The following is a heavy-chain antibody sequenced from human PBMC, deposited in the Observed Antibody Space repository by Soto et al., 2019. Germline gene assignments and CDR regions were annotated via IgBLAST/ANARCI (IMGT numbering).Heavy chain of an antibody. CDR1: GLTFTSYS. V-gene: IGHV3-48*02. Sequence: GGSLRLSCAASGLTFTSYSVNWVRQAPGKGLEWVSFIHSSSSTIYYADSVKGRFTISRDNAKNSLYLQMNSLRDEDTAVYYGARDRGYTHAFAFGGKGSLVTVS. CDR3: ARDRGYTHAFAF. J-gene: IGHJ4*02. D-gene: IGHD5-18*01. CDR2: IHSSSSTI.